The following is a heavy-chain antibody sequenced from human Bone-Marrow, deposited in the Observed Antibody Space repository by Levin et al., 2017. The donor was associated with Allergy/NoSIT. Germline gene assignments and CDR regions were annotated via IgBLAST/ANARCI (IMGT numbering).Heavy chain of an antibody. Sequence: GESLKISCKASGYTFTSYAMNWVRQAPGQGLEWMGWINTKIGNPTYAQGFTGRFVFSLDTSVSTAYLQISSLKAEDTAVYYCAREGGQRLVGVVDDWGQGTLVTVSS. V-gene: IGHV7-4-1*02. CDR1: GYTFTSYA. J-gene: IGHJ4*02. CDR2: INTKIGNP. CDR3: AREGGQRLVGVVDD. D-gene: IGHD1-1*01.